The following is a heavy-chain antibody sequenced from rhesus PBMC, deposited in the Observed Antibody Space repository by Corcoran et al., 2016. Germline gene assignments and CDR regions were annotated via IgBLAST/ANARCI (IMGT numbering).Heavy chain of an antibody. V-gene: IGHV4-73*01. D-gene: IGHD4-23*01. CDR2: IQGNSANT. J-gene: IGHJ5-1*01. CDR3: VRDLSNRFDV. CDR1: GGSISCYSY. Sequence: QVNLQQWGEGLVKPSETLSLTCAVYGGSISCYSYWTWIRQPPGKGLEWIGFIQGNSANTNYSPSLKNRVTISKDTAKNQFSLRLTSVTAADTAVYYCVRDLSNRFDVWGPGVLVTVSS.